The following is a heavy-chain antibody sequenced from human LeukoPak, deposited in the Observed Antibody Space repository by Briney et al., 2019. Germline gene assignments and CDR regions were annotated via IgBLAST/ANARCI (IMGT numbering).Heavy chain of an antibody. CDR3: ARDPAYYYGSGSYFT. CDR2: IYTSGST. J-gene: IGHJ5*02. V-gene: IGHV4-61*02. CDR1: GGSISSGSYY. Sequence: SETVSLTCTVSGGSISSGSYYWSWIRQPAGKGLEWIGRIYTSGSTNYNPSLKSQVTISVDTSKNQFSLKLSSVTAADMAVYYCARDPAYYYGSGSYFTWGQGTLVTVSS. D-gene: IGHD3-10*01.